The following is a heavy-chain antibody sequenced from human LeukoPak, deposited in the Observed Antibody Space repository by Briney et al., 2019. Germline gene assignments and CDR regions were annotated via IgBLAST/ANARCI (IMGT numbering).Heavy chain of an antibody. V-gene: IGHV3-23*01. CDR2: ISGTGGST. J-gene: IGHJ4*02. CDR3: TSNAAAGTNY. CDR1: GFTFSKYA. D-gene: IGHD6-13*01. Sequence: GGSLRLSCAASGFTFSKYAMSWVRQAPGKGLEWVSSISGTGGSTYYADSVKGRFTISRDNSNNTLFLQMNSLRAGDTAVYYCTSNAAAGTNYWGQETLVTVSS.